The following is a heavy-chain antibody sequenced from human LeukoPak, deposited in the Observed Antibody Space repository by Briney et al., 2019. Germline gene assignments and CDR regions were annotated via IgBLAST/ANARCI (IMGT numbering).Heavy chain of an antibody. D-gene: IGHD6-13*01. CDR1: GFPFSSYA. J-gene: IGHJ4*02. V-gene: IGHV3-30-3*01. Sequence: GGSLRLSCAASGFPFSSYAMHWVRQAPGKGLEWVAVISYDGSNKYYADSVKGRFTISRDNSKNTLYLQMNSLRAEDTAVYYCARWAAALDYWGQGTLVTVSS. CDR3: ARWAAALDY. CDR2: ISYDGSNK.